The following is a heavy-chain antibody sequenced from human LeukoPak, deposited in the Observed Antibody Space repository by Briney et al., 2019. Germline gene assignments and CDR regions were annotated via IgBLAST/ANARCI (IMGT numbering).Heavy chain of an antibody. CDR3: ARVGASWFGELSNFDY. J-gene: IGHJ4*02. Sequence: SETLSLTCTVPGGSISSYYWSWIRQPPGKGLEWIGYIYYSGSTNYNPSLKSRVNISVDTSKNQFSLKLSSVTAADTAVYYCARVGASWFGELSNFDYWGQGTLVTVSS. CDR1: GGSISSYY. CDR2: IYYSGST. D-gene: IGHD3-10*01. V-gene: IGHV4-59*01.